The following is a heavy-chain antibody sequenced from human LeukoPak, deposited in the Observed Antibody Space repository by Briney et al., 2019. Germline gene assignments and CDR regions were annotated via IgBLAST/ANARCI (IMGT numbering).Heavy chain of an antibody. CDR3: ARDRRYYYDSSGLPADY. CDR1: GYTFTGYY. Sequence: GASVKVSCKASGYTFTGYYMHWVRQAPGRGLEWMGWTNPNSGGTNYAQKFQGRATMTRDTSISTAYMELSRLRSDDTAVYHCARDRRYYYDSSGLPADYWGQGTLVTVSS. V-gene: IGHV1-2*02. J-gene: IGHJ4*02. CDR2: TNPNSGGT. D-gene: IGHD3-22*01.